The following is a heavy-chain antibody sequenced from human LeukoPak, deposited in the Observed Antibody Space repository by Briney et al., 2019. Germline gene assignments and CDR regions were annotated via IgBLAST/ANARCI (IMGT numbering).Heavy chain of an antibody. Sequence: PGGSLRLSCAASGFTFSSYSMNWVRQAPGKGLEWVSSISGSSSYIYYADSVKGRFTISRDNAKDSLYLQMNSLRAEDTAVYYCARAEGIQYSSSWFIAFDYWGQGTLVTVSS. CDR2: ISGSSSYI. CDR3: ARAEGIQYSSSWFIAFDY. CDR1: GFTFSSYS. J-gene: IGHJ4*02. D-gene: IGHD6-13*01. V-gene: IGHV3-21*04.